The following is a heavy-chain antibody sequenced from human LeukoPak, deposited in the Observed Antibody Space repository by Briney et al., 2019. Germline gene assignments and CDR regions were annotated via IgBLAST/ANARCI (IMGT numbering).Heavy chain of an antibody. CDR3: AKGAAVADPFDY. D-gene: IGHD6-19*01. CDR1: GFTVSSNY. V-gene: IGHV3-53*01. Sequence: GGSLRLSCAASGFTVSSNYMSWVRQAPGKGLEWVSVIYSGGDTYYADSVKGRFTISRDNSKNTLYLQVNSLRAEDTALYYCAKGAAVADPFDYWGQGTLVTVSS. J-gene: IGHJ4*02. CDR2: IYSGGDT.